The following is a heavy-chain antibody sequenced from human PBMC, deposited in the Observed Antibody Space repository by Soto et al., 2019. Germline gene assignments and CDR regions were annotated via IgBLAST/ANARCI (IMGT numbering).Heavy chain of an antibody. V-gene: IGHV4-59*08. CDR2: IYYSGST. CDR1: GGSISSYY. J-gene: IGHJ4*02. D-gene: IGHD3-16*01. CDR3: ARRYGTGFDY. Sequence: QVQLQESGPGLVKPSETLSLTCTVSGGSISSYYWSWIRQPPGKGLEWIGYIYYSGSTNYNPSLKSRVTTSVDTSKNQASRKLSSVTAADTAVYYWARRYGTGFDYWGQGTLVTVSS.